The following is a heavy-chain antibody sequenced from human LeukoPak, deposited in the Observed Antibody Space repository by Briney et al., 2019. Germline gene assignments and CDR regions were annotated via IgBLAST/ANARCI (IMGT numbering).Heavy chain of an antibody. D-gene: IGHD5-12*01. V-gene: IGHV2-5*01. CDR2: IYWNDDK. J-gene: IGHJ5*02. Sequence: SGPTLLKPTQTLTLTFTFSGFSLSTSGVGVGWIRQPPGKALEWLALIYWNDDKRYSPSLKSRLTISKDTSKNQVVLTMTNMDPVDTATYYCARSYSDYDYFNNWFDPWGQGTLVTVSS. CDR1: GFSLSTSGVG. CDR3: ARSYSDYDYFNNWFDP.